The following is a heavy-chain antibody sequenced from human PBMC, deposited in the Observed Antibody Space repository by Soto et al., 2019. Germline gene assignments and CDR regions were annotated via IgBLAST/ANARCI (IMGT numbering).Heavy chain of an antibody. CDR3: ARDSRSSEALGAPTFDY. D-gene: IGHD1-26*01. CDR1: GYTFTSYY. Sequence: GASVKVSCKASGYTFTSYYMHWVRQAPGQGLEWMGIINPSGGSTSYAQKFQGRVTMTRDTSTSTVYMELSSLRSEDTAVYYCARDSRSSEALGAPTFDYWGQGTLVTVSS. J-gene: IGHJ4*02. CDR2: INPSGGST. V-gene: IGHV1-46*01.